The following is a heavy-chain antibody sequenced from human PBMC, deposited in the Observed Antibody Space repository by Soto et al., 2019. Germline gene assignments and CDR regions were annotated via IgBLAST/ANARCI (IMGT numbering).Heavy chain of an antibody. CDR3: ARDRNYYDFDC. CDR1: GGSVSSGDYY. Sequence: QVQLQESGPGLVRPSQALSLTCTVSGGSVSSGDYYWTWLRQSPGMGLEWVGYIHYSGCARYNTSLTGRVAIAADTSKNQFSLTVSSVTAADTAVYYCARDRNYYDFDCWGQGTLVTVSS. CDR2: IHYSGCA. J-gene: IGHJ4*02. V-gene: IGHV4-30-4*01. D-gene: IGHD3-22*01.